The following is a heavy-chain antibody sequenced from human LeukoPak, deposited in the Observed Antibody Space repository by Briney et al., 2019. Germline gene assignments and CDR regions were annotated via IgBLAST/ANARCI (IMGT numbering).Heavy chain of an antibody. J-gene: IGHJ4*02. Sequence: GGSLRLSCAASGFSLSAYGVHWVRQAPGKGQEWVAVIWYDGTSKDYADSVKGRFTFSRDNSKNTLYLQMNSLTVEDTAVYYCARSQSSSLIDYWGQGTLVTVSS. D-gene: IGHD6-13*01. CDR1: GFSLSAYG. V-gene: IGHV3-33*01. CDR2: IWYDGTSK. CDR3: ARSQSSSLIDY.